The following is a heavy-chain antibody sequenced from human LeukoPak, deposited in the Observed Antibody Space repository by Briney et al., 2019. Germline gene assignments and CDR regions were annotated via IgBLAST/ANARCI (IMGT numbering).Heavy chain of an antibody. V-gene: IGHV3-15*01. Sequence: GGSLRLSCAASGFTFINAWMSWVRQAPGKGLEWVGRIKSKADGGTTDYAAPVRGRFTTSRDNSKHPLQMNRLKTEDTAVYYCTTEYEGRGSAFDIWGQGTMVAVSS. D-gene: IGHD1-26*01. CDR2: IKSKADGGTT. CDR3: TTEYEGRGSAFDI. J-gene: IGHJ3*02. CDR1: GFTFINAW.